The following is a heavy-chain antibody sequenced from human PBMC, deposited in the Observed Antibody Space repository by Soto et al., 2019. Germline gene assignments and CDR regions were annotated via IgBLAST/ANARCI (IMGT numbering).Heavy chain of an antibody. D-gene: IGHD5-18*01. J-gene: IGHJ4*02. CDR1: GFTFSSYS. CDR3: AREVRDTAVADSDY. V-gene: IGHV3-48*02. CDR2: ISSSISTM. Sequence: PGVSLRLSCVASGFTFSSYSMNWVRQAPGKGLEWLSYISSSISTMHYADSVKGRFTISRDNAKNSLYLQINSLRDEDTAVYYCAREVRDTAVADSDYWGQGTLVTLSS.